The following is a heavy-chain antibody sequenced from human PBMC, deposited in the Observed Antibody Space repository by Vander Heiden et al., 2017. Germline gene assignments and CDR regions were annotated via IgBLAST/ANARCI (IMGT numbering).Heavy chain of an antibody. CDR3: ARPGRRSELQYCYAMDV. CDR1: KLTFSDCL. J-gene: IGHJ6*02. Sequence: EVQLVESGGGLVQPGASLRLCCSPSKLTFSDCLLSCVCQGPGKGLEWVANISQDGGRIGYVDSVKGRFTSSRDNANNSLFLKMNNLRAEYTAVYYCARPGRRSELQYCYAMDVWGQGPTVTVS. D-gene: IGHD4-4*01. V-gene: IGHV3-7*01. CDR2: ISQDGGRI.